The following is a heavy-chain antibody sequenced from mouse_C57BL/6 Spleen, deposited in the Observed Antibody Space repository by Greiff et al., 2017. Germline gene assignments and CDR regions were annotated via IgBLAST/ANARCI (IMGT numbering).Heavy chain of an antibody. CDR2: ISYDGSN. J-gene: IGHJ4*01. CDR1: GYSITSGYY. CDR3: AREMGYRYAMDY. D-gene: IGHD2-2*01. V-gene: IGHV3-6*01. Sequence: EVKLQESGPGLVKPSQSLSLTCSVTGYSITSGYYWNWLRQFPGNKLEWMGYISYDGSNNYNPSLKNRISITRDTSKNQFFLKLNSVTTEDTATYYCAREMGYRYAMDYWGQGTSVTVSS.